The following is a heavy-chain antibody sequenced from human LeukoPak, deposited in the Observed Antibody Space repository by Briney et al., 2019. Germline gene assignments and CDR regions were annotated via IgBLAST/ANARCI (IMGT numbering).Heavy chain of an antibody. D-gene: IGHD6-13*01. J-gene: IGHJ4*02. Sequence: SVKVSCKASGGTFSSYAISWVRQAPGQGLEWMGGIIPIFGTANYAQKFQGRVTITTDESTSTAYMELSSLRSEGTAVYYCARASGIAAAGLGVFDYWGQGTLVTVSS. V-gene: IGHV1-69*05. CDR2: IIPIFGTA. CDR1: GGTFSSYA. CDR3: ARASGIAAAGLGVFDY.